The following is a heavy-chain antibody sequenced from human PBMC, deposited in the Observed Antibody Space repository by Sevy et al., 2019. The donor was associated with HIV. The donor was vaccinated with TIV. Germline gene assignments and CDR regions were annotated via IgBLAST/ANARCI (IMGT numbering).Heavy chain of an antibody. J-gene: IGHJ4*02. CDR1: GFTVNDKY. D-gene: IGHD6-19*01. V-gene: IGHV3-66*02. CDR2: IFSSGST. CDR3: LSLFLSYRSGWPYFDY. Sequence: GGSLRLSCAISGFTVNDKYIIWVRQAPGKGLEWVSVIFSSGSTYYADSAKGRFTISRDNSKNTVDLQMNSVRAEDTAVYYWLSLFLSYRSGWPYFDYWGQGTLVTVSS.